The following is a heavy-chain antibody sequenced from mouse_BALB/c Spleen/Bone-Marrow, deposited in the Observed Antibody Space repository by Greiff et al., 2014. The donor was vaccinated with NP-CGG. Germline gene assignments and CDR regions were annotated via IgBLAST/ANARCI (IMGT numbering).Heavy chain of an antibody. CDR1: GYSITSGYY. D-gene: IGHD2-10*02. Sequence: EVKLVESGPGLVKPSQSLSLTCSVTGYSITSGYYWNWIRQFPGNKLEWTGYISYDGSNNYNPSLKNRISITRDTSKNQFFLKLNSVTTEDTATYYCARAGYGNFYAMDYWGQGTSVTVSS. CDR3: ARAGYGNFYAMDY. CDR2: ISYDGSN. V-gene: IGHV3-6*02. J-gene: IGHJ4*01.